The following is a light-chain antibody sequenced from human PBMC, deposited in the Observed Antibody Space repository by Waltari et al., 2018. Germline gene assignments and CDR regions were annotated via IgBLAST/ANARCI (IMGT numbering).Light chain of an antibody. J-gene: IGLJ3*02. CDR2: RNE. V-gene: IGLV1-47*01. CDR3: TSWDDSLNAWV. CDR1: GSNIGSNY. Sequence: QSVLTQPPSASGTPGQTVSVSCSGSGSNIGSNYAYWYHPVPGTAPQLLIYRNEQRPSGVPDRFSGSKSGTSASLAISGLRSEDEADYFCTSWDDSLNAWVFGGGTKLTVL.